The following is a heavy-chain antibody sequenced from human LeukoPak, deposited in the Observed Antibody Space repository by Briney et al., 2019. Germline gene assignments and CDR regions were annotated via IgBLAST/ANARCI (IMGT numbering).Heavy chain of an antibody. CDR1: GGSFSGYY. D-gene: IGHD6-13*01. CDR2: INHSGST. CDR3: AKPIAAAGSRRPGSWFDP. Sequence: SETLSLTCAVYGGSFSGYYWSWIRQPPGKGLEWIGEINHSGSTNYNPSLKSRVTISVDTSKNQFSLKLSSVTAADTAVYYCAKPIAAAGSRRPGSWFDPWGQGTLVTVSS. J-gene: IGHJ5*02. V-gene: IGHV4-34*01.